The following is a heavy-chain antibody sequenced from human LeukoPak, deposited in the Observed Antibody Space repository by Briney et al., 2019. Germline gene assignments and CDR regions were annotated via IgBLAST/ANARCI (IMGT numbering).Heavy chain of an antibody. CDR1: GYTFINHG. CDR2: ISAYNGRT. V-gene: IGHV1-18*01. D-gene: IGHD3-3*01. Sequence: PEASVKVSCKASGYTFINHGISWVRQAPGQGLEWMGWISAYNGRTEYAPNLQDRVTMTIDTSTTTAYMELRSLTSDDTAVYYCGRWSPNPNDSWGQGTLVTVSS. J-gene: IGHJ5*01. CDR3: GRWSPNPNDS.